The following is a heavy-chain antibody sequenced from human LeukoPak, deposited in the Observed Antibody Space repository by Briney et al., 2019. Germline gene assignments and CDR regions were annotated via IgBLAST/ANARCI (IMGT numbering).Heavy chain of an antibody. V-gene: IGHV1-18*01. CDR1: GYTFTSYA. D-gene: IGHD4-17*01. CDR3: ARLGYGDYYLGY. CDR2: ISDYNGNT. Sequence: ASVKVSCKASGYTFTSYAMNWVRQAPGQGLECMGWISDYNGNTKYVQKFQGRVTMTTDTSTNTAYMELRSLRSDDTAVYFCARLGYGDYYLGYWGQGTLVTVSS. J-gene: IGHJ4*02.